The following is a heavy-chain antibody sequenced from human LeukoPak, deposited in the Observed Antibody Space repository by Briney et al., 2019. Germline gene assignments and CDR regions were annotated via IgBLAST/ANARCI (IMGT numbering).Heavy chain of an antibody. Sequence: PGGSLRLSCAASGFTFSSYAMSWVRQAPGKGLEWVSAISGSGGSTYYADSVKGRFTISRDNSKDTLYLQMNSLRAEDTAVYYCAKDSRITMIVVVRGVNFDYWGQGTLVTVSS. J-gene: IGHJ4*02. V-gene: IGHV3-23*01. CDR2: ISGSGGST. CDR3: AKDSRITMIVVVRGVNFDY. D-gene: IGHD3-22*01. CDR1: GFTFSSYA.